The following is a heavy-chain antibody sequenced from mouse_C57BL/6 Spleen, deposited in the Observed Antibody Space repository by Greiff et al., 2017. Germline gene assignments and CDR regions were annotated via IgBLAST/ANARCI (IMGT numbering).Heavy chain of an antibody. CDR1: GFNIKDDY. CDR2: IDPENGDT. D-gene: IGHD1-1*01. V-gene: IGHV14-4*01. J-gene: IGHJ3*01. CDR3: TSPFYYGSRVGFAY. Sequence: VQLQQSGAELVRPGASVKLSCTASGFNIKDDYMHWVKQRPEQGLEWIGWIDPENGDTEYASKFQGKATITADTSSNTAYLQLSSLTSADAAVYYCTSPFYYGSRVGFAYWGQGTLVTVSA.